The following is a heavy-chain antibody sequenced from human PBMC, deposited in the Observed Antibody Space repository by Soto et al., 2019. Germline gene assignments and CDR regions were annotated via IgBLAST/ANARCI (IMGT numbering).Heavy chain of an antibody. D-gene: IGHD2-21*02. J-gene: IGHJ4*01. CDR2: INTNSGNP. CDR1: GYTFSSYG. Sequence: ASVKVSCKASGYTFSSYGINWVRQAPGQGLEWMGWINTNSGNPNYVQKFQDRVIMTTDTSTGTAYMEMRSLTSDDTAVYYCARKKCFGDCYSFDYWGHGTLVTVSS. V-gene: IGHV1-18*01. CDR3: ARKKCFGDCYSFDY.